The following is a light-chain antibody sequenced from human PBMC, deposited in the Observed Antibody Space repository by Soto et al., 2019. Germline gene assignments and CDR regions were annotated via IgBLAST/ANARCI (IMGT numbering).Light chain of an antibody. CDR3: QQYGNSPPWT. J-gene: IGKJ1*01. CDR1: QSVRSNY. V-gene: IGKV3-20*01. Sequence: EIVLTQSPGTLSLSPGDTATLSCRASQSVRSNYLAWYQQTPGQAPRLLIFGASSRATGIPDRFSGSGSGTDFTLTISRLEPEDFAVYYCQQYGNSPPWTFGQGTKVEIK. CDR2: GAS.